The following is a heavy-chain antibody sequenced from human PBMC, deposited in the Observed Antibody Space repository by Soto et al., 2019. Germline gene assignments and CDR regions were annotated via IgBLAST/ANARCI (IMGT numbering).Heavy chain of an antibody. CDR1: GFTFSDYY. Sequence: QVQLVESGGGLVKPGGSLRLSCAASGFTFSDYYMSWIRQAPGKGLEWVSYISSSGSTIYYADSVKGRFTISRDNXKXSXXLQMNSLRAEDTAVYYCASGASKGYCSGGSCYLFYWGQGTLVTVSS. J-gene: IGHJ4*02. CDR2: ISSSGSTI. V-gene: IGHV3-11*01. CDR3: ASGASKGYCSGGSCYLFY. D-gene: IGHD2-15*01.